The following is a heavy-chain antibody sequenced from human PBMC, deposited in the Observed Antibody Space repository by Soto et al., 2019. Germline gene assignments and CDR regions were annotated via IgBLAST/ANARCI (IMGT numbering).Heavy chain of an antibody. V-gene: IGHV1-46*01. Sequence: GASVKDTCKASGYTFTSYYMHWVRQAPGQGLEWMGIINPSGGSTSYAQKFQGRVTMTRDTSISTAYMELSRLRSDDTAVDYCARERVAAAGTLGGAFDIWGQGTMVTVSS. CDR3: ARERVAAAGTLGGAFDI. J-gene: IGHJ3*02. CDR2: INPSGGST. D-gene: IGHD6-13*01. CDR1: GYTFTSYY.